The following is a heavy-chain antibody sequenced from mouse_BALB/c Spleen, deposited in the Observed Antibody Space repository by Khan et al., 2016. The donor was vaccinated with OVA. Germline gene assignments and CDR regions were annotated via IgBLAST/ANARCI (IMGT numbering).Heavy chain of an antibody. CDR3: AKWVNSYYAMDY. CDR1: GFSLTSYG. Sequence: VQLQQSGPGLVAPSQSLSITCTVSGFSLTSYGVNWVRQPPGKGLEWVGVIWGDGSTNYHSALKSRLSISKDNSKSQVFLKLNSLQTDDTATYYCAKWVNSYYAMDYWGQGTSVTVSS. V-gene: IGHV2-3*01. J-gene: IGHJ4*01. D-gene: IGHD1-3*01. CDR2: IWGDGST.